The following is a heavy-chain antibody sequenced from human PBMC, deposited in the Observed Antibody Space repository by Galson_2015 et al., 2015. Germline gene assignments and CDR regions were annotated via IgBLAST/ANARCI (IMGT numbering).Heavy chain of an antibody. J-gene: IGHJ4*02. V-gene: IGHV3-48*03. D-gene: IGHD2-2*01. CDR3: ARDQGYCSTTSCYAGWSYFDY. Sequence: SLRLSCAASGFTFSSYAMNWVRQAPGKGLEWVSFISSDGNTIYYTDSVKGRFTISRDNAKHSLYLQMNSLRAEGTAVYYCARDQGYCSTTSCYAGWSYFDYWGQGTLVTVSS. CDR1: GFTFSSYA. CDR2: ISSDGNTI.